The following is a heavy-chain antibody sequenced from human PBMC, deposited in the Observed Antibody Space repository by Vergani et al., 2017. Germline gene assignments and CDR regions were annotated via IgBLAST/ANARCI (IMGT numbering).Heavy chain of an antibody. CDR2: ISSSSSYI. Sequence: EVQLVESGGGLVKPGGSLRLSCAASGFTFSSYSMNWVRQAPGKGLEWVSSISSSSSYIYYADSVKGRFTISRDNAKNSLYLQMNSLRAEDTAVYYCAXDLDVVVVAGVSYYFDYWGQGTLVTVSS. CDR3: AXDLDVVVVAGVSYYFDY. D-gene: IGHD2-15*01. CDR1: GFTFSSYS. V-gene: IGHV3-21*01. J-gene: IGHJ4*02.